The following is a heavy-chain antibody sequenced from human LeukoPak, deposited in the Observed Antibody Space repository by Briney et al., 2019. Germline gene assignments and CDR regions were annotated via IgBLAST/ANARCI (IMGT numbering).Heavy chain of an antibody. V-gene: IGHV1-46*01. CDR2: INPSGGST. J-gene: IGHJ6*02. Sequence: ASVKVSCKASGYTFTSYYMHWVRQAPGQGLEWMGIINPSGGSTSYAQKFQGRVTTTRDTSTSTVYMELSSLRSEDTAVYYCARVQGYSNYDYGMDVWGQGTTVTVSS. CDR3: ARVQGYSNYDYGMDV. CDR1: GYTFTSYY. D-gene: IGHD5-18*01.